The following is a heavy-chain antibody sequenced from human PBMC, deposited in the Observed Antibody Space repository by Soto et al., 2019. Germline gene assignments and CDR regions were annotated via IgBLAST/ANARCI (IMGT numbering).Heavy chain of an antibody. J-gene: IGHJ5*02. CDR3: ARVGLSGAAAGIIWFDP. Sequence: SETLSLTCTVSGGSVSSGSYYWSWIRQPPGKGLEWIGYIYYSGSTNYNPSLKSRVTISVDTSKNQFSLKLSSVTTADTAVYYCARVGLSGAAAGIIWFDPWGQGTLVTVSS. D-gene: IGHD6-13*01. CDR2: IYYSGST. V-gene: IGHV4-61*01. CDR1: GGSVSSGSYY.